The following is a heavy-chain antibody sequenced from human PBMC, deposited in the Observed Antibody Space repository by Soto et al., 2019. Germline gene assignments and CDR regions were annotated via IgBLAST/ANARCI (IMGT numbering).Heavy chain of an antibody. CDR1: GYTFTSYA. CDR3: ARVRGLYYDILTGPFDY. V-gene: IGHV1-3*01. CDR2: INAGNGNT. D-gene: IGHD3-9*01. J-gene: IGHJ4*02. Sequence: ASVKVSCQASGYTFTSYAMHWVRQAPGQRLEWMGWINAGNGNTKYSQKFQGRVTITRDTSASTAYMELSSLRSEDTAVYYCARVRGLYYDILTGPFDYWGQGTLVTVSS.